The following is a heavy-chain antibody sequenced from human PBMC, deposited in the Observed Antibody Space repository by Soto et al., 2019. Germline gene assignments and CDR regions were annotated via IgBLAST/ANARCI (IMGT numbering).Heavy chain of an antibody. CDR3: AIDLRYYDSSGYYGAVWFDP. D-gene: IGHD3-22*01. V-gene: IGHV4-61*01. CDR1: GGSVSSGSYY. Sequence: ETLSLTCTVSGGSVSSGSYYWSWIRQPPGKGLEWIGYIYYSGSTNYNPSLKSRVTISVDTSKNQFSLKLSSVTAADTAVYYCAIDLRYYDSSGYYGAVWFDPWGQGTLVTVSS. J-gene: IGHJ5*02. CDR2: IYYSGST.